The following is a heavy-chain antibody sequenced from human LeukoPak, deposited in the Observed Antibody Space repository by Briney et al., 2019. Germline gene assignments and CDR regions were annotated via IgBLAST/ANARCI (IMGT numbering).Heavy chain of an antibody. CDR2: ISPSGGST. Sequence: GGSLRLSCAASGFTFSSYGMHWVRQAPGQGPEWMGVISPSGGSTTYAQKFQGRVTLTRDMSTSTDYLELSSLRSEDTAVYYCARDNSVRDEVWWFNPWGQGTLVTVSS. J-gene: IGHJ5*02. CDR1: GFTFSSYG. D-gene: IGHD5-24*01. CDR3: ARDNSVRDEVWWFNP. V-gene: IGHV1-46*01.